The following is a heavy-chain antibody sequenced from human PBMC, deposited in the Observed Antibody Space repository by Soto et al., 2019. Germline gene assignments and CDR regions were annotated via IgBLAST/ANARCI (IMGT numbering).Heavy chain of an antibody. Sequence: EAQLVESGGGLVKPGGSLRLSCAASGFTFSSYNMNWVRQAPGKVLEWVSSISGSSSYIYYADSVKGRFTISRDNAKNSLYLQMNSLRAEDTAVYYCARVVYYDSSGYQYWGQGTLVTVSS. CDR2: ISGSSSYI. D-gene: IGHD3-22*01. CDR1: GFTFSSYN. J-gene: IGHJ4*02. V-gene: IGHV3-21*01. CDR3: ARVVYYDSSGYQY.